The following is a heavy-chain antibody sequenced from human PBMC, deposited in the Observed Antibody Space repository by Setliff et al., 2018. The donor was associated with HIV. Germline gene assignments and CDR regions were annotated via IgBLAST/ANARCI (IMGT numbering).Heavy chain of an antibody. CDR1: GFTPAFPFNSYW. V-gene: IGHV3-21*01. CDR3: VRAAESH. D-gene: IGHD3-10*01. J-gene: IGHJ4*02. CDR2: IGGSGT. Sequence: PGGSLRLSCVGSGFTPAFPFNSYWMSWVRQTPGKGLEWVSAIGGSGTYYADSVKGRFTISRDDAKNTLYLQMNSLRVEDTAVYYCVRAAESHWGQGTVVTVSS.